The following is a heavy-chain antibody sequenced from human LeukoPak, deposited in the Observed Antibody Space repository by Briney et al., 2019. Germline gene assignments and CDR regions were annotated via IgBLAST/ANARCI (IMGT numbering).Heavy chain of an antibody. Sequence: PSETLSLTCAVYGGSFSGYYWSWIRQPPGKGLEWIGEINHSGSTNYNPSLKSRVTISVDTSKNQFSLKLSSVNAADTAVYYCARFAVVPAAIRRQYNWFDPWGQGTLVTVSS. J-gene: IGHJ5*02. D-gene: IGHD2-2*02. CDR1: GGSFSGYY. V-gene: IGHV4-34*01. CDR3: ARFAVVPAAIRRQYNWFDP. CDR2: INHSGST.